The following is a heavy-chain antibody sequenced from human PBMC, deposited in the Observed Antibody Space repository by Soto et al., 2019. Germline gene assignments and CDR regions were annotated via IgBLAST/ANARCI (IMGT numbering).Heavy chain of an antibody. D-gene: IGHD2-15*01. Sequence: GSLRLSFAASGFTFSSYAMSWVRQAPGRGLEWVSAISGSGGSTYYADSVKGRFTISRDNSKNTLYLQMNSLRAEDTAVYYCAKDGGYCSGGSCYYYYYGMDVWAQGTTVTVSS. CDR3: AKDGGYCSGGSCYYYYYGMDV. V-gene: IGHV3-23*01. J-gene: IGHJ6*02. CDR1: GFTFSSYA. CDR2: ISGSGGST.